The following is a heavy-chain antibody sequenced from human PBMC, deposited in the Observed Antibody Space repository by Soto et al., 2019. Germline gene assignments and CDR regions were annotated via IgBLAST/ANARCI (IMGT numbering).Heavy chain of an antibody. CDR2: INAGNGNT. V-gene: IGHV1-3*01. Sequence: ASVKVSCKASGYTFPSFALHWVRQAPGQRLEWMGWINAGNGNTKYSQKFQGRVTITRDTSANTAYMELSSLRSEDTAVYYCASPRSGYSSSWSKGWFDPWGQGTLVTVSS. J-gene: IGHJ5*02. D-gene: IGHD6-13*01. CDR1: GYTFPSFA. CDR3: ASPRSGYSSSWSKGWFDP.